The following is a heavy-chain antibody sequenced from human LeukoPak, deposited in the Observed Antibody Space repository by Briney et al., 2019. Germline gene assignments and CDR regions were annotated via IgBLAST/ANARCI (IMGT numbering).Heavy chain of an antibody. D-gene: IGHD2-2*01. V-gene: IGHV1-2*02. J-gene: IGHJ4*02. CDR3: ARGELIVYCSSTSCYYLDY. CDR2: INPNSGGT. CDR1: GYTFTGYY. Sequence: ASVKVSCKASGYTFTGYYMHWVRQTPGQGLEWMGWINPNSGGTNYAQKFQGRVTMTRDTSISTAYMELSRLRSDDTAVYYCARGELIVYCSSTSCYYLDYWGQGTLVTVSS.